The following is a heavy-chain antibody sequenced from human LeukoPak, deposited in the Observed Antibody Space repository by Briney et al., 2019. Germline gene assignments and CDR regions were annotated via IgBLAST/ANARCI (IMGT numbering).Heavy chain of an antibody. Sequence: PGRSLRLSCAASGFTVSSNYMSWVRQPPGKGLEWVSVMYSGGSKYYADSVKGRFTISRDNSKNTVYLQMNSLRSDDTAVYYCFVGPHPYDSGDWPPNWGQGTLVTVSS. CDR1: GFTVSSNY. V-gene: IGHV3-66*01. CDR3: FVGPHPYDSGDWPPN. D-gene: IGHD3-10*01. J-gene: IGHJ4*02. CDR2: MYSGGSK.